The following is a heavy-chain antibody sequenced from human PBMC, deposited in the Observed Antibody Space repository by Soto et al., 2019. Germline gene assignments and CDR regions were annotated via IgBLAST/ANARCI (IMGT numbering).Heavy chain of an antibody. CDR2: TYYRSRWYS. D-gene: IGHD2-15*01. CDR1: GDTVSSNSVA. Sequence: SQTLSLTCVGSGDTVSSNSVAWNWVRQSPSRGLEWLGRTYYRSRWYSDYAVSVRSRIDINADTSKNQVSLQLNSVTPEDTAVYYCARSEEDSDYYYYGMDVWGQGATVTVSS. J-gene: IGHJ6*02. CDR3: ARSEEDSDYYYYGMDV. V-gene: IGHV6-1*01.